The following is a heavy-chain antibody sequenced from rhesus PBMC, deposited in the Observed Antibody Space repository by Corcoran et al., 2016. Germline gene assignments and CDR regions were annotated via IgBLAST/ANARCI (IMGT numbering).Heavy chain of an antibody. CDR1: GASFSNFW. CDR2: IGGHVGAP. Sequence: QVQLQASGPGLVKPSETLSLTCAVFGASFSNFWWCWVRQPPGKGLEYIGEIGGHVGAPHYSPSLKSRVNISGDASKNQFSLKVNSVTAADTAIYYCARYSPIENTRYTLDSWGQGVVVAVSS. J-gene: IGHJ6*01. D-gene: IGHD5-12*01. CDR3: ARYSPIENTRYTLDS. V-gene: IGHV4-80*01.